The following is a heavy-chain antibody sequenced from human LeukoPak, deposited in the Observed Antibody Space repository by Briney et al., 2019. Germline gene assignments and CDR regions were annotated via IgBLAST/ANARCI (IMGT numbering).Heavy chain of an antibody. D-gene: IGHD2-15*01. CDR1: GYTFTGYY. V-gene: IGHV1-2*02. Sequence: ASVKVSCKASGYTFTGYYMQWVRQAPGQGLEWMGWIEPNSGGTNSAQKFQGRVTMTRDTSISTAYMELRRLGSDDTAIYYCARVPQGYCSGGTCYDYWGQGTLVTVSS. CDR2: IEPNSGGT. CDR3: ARVPQGYCSGGTCYDY. J-gene: IGHJ4*02.